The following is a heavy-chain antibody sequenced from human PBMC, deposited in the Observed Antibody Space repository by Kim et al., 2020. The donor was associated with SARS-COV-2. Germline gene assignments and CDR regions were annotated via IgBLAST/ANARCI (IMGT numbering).Heavy chain of an antibody. D-gene: IGHD3-3*01. CDR1: GFTFGDYA. J-gene: IGHJ6*03. CDR3: AKAVIKIFGVVTPPYYM. V-gene: IGHV3-9*01. Sequence: GGSLRLSCAASGFTFGDYAMHWVRKAPGKGLEWVSGISWNSGSIGYADSVKGRFTISRDNAKNSLYLQMNSLRAEDTALYYCAKAVIKIFGVVTPPYYM. CDR2: ISWNSGSI.